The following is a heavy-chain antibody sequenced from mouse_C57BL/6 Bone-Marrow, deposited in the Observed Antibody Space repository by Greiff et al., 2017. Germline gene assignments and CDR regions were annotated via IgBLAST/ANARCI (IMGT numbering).Heavy chain of an antibody. CDR3: ARMGIRYYYGSSRYFDV. V-gene: IGHV8-8*01. J-gene: IGHJ1*03. Sequence: QVTLKVSGPGILQPSQTLSLTCSFSGFSLSTFGMGVGWIRQPSGKGLEWLAHIWWDDDKYYTPALKSRLTIPKDTSKNQVFLKIANVDTADTATYYCARMGIRYYYGSSRYFDVWGTGTTVTVSS. D-gene: IGHD1-1*01. CDR1: GFSLSTFGMG. CDR2: IWWDDDK.